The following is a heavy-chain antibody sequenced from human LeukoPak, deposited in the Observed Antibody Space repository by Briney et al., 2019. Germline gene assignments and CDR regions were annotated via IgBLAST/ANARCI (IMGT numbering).Heavy chain of an antibody. CDR1: GFIFSSYW. V-gene: IGHV3-7*03. CDR3: ARYDY. Sequence: GGSLRLSCAASGFIFSSYWMSWVRQAPGKGLEWVANIKQDGSEKYYVDSVKGRFTISRDNAKNSLYLQMNSLRAEDTAVYYCARYDYWGQGILVTVSS. J-gene: IGHJ4*02. CDR2: IKQDGSEK.